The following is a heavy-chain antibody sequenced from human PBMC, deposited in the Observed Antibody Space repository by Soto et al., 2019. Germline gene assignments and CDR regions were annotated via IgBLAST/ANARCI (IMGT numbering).Heavy chain of an antibody. D-gene: IGHD3-10*01. J-gene: IGHJ4*02. V-gene: IGHV4-59*08. CDR1: GGSISSYY. Sequence: QVQLQESGPGLVKPSETLSLTCTVSGGSISSYYWSWIRQPPGKGLEWIGYIYHSGSTNYNPSLKSRVTISVDTSKNLCSLKLSSVTAADTAVYYCARYFRGVISPFDYWGQGTLVTVSS. CDR2: IYHSGST. CDR3: ARYFRGVISPFDY.